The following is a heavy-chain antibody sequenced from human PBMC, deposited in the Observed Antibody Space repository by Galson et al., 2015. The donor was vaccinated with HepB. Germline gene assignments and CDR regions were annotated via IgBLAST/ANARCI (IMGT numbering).Heavy chain of an antibody. V-gene: IGHV3-23*01. CDR1: GFTFSRYD. D-gene: IGHD4-17*01. J-gene: IGHJ4*02. CDR3: VSSSYGDYVNS. Sequence: SLRLSCAASGFTFSRYDMSWVRQAPGKGLEWVSAISGSGGSTYYADSVKGRFTISRDNSKNTLYLQMNSLRAEDTAVYYCVSSSYGDYVNSWGQGTLVTVSS. CDR2: ISGSGGST.